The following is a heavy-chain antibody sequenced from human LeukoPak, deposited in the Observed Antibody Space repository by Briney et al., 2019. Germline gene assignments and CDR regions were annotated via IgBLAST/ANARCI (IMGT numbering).Heavy chain of an antibody. CDR3: ARLQDIVVVPAATKGWFDP. Sequence: SVKVSCKASGGTFSSYAISWARQAPGQGLEWMGGIIPIFGTANYAQKFQGRVTITADKSTSTAYMELSSLRSEDTAVYYCARLQDIVVVPAATKGWFDPWGQGTLVTVSS. CDR1: GGTFSSYA. J-gene: IGHJ5*02. CDR2: IIPIFGTA. V-gene: IGHV1-69*06. D-gene: IGHD2-2*01.